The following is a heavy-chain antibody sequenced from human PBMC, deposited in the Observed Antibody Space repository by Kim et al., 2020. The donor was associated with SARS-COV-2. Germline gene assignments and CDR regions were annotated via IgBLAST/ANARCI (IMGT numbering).Heavy chain of an antibody. D-gene: IGHD3-10*02. Sequence: DSGKGRFPISRDNSKNTLYLQMNSLRAEDTAVYYCARDRRITSLGGYFDYWGQGTLVTVSS. CDR3: ARDRRITSLGGYFDY. V-gene: IGHV3-30*07. J-gene: IGHJ4*02.